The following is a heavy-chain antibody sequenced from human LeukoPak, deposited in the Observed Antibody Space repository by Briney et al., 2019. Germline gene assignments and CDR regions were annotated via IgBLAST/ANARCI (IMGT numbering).Heavy chain of an antibody. V-gene: IGHV4-39*01. J-gene: IGHJ4*02. Sequence: PSETLSHTCTVSGGSISSSSYYWGWIRQPPGRGLEWIGSVHYSGITYYDPSLQSRVTISVDTSKNQFSLRLSSVTAADTAVYYCARHDRIAARRVFDYWGQGTLVTVSS. CDR1: GGSISSSSYY. CDR3: ARHDRIAARRVFDY. D-gene: IGHD6-6*01. CDR2: VHYSGIT.